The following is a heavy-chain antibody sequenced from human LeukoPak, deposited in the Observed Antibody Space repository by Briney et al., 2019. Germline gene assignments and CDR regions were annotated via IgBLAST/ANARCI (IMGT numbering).Heavy chain of an antibody. CDR2: IYYSGST. CDR3: ARNLGAVAGTRWFDP. CDR1: GGSISSSSYY. V-gene: IGHV4-39*01. Sequence: SETLSLTCTVSGGSISSSSYYWGWIRQPPGKGLEWIGSIYYSGSTYYNPSVKSRVTISVDTSKNQFSLKLSSVTAADTAVYYCARNLGAVAGTRWFDPWGQGTLVTVSS. D-gene: IGHD6-19*01. J-gene: IGHJ5*02.